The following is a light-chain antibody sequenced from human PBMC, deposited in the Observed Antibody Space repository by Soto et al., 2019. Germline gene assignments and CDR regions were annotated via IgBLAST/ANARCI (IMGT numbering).Light chain of an antibody. V-gene: IGKV3-20*01. J-gene: IGKJ1*01. Sequence: EIVLTQSPGTLSLSPGERATLSCRASQSVSSSFFAWYQQKPGQAPRLLIYGASSRATGIPDRFSGSGSGTDFTLTISRLEPEDFAVYFCQQYGGSRTFGQGTKVDIK. CDR3: QQYGGSRT. CDR2: GAS. CDR1: QSVSSSF.